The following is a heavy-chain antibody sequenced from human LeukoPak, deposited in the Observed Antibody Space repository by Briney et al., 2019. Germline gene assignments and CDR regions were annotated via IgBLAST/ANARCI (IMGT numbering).Heavy chain of an antibody. CDR1: GYTFTSYH. J-gene: IGHJ3*02. CDR3: ARGSSFGELEDAFDI. Sequence: ASVKVSCKASGYTFTSYHMHWVRQAPGQGLEWMGIIKADGIITLYAQKFQGRVTLTRDTSTNTVYMELSSLKSEDTAVYYCARGSSFGELEDAFDIWGQGTMVTVSS. CDR2: IKADGIIT. V-gene: IGHV1-46*01. D-gene: IGHD3-10*01.